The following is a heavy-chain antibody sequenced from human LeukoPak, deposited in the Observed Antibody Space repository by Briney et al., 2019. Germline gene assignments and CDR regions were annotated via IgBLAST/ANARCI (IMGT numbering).Heavy chain of an antibody. Sequence: GASVNVSCKSSGYTFTGYHIHGVRQARGQGREGMSSINLNTAGTEYTQKFQGRVTVTWDTPVTTAYMELSALTYDDTATYYCAIEPTGSGHPGDVWGQGTMVTVSS. J-gene: IGHJ3*01. CDR2: INLNTAGT. CDR1: GYTFTGYH. V-gene: IGHV1-2*02. CDR3: AIEPTGSGHPGDV. D-gene: IGHD6-19*01.